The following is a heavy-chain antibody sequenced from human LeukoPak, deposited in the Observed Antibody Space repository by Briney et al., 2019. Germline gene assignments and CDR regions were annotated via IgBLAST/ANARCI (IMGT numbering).Heavy chain of an antibody. CDR1: GFIFSTSV. Sequence: PGGSLRLSCAASGFIFSTSVIHRVRQAPGKGLEWVALISYDGSDKDHADSLKGRFTISRDTSKNTLYLQMDSLRPEDTAIYYCAGVATYYFDYWGQGTPVTVSS. J-gene: IGHJ4*02. V-gene: IGHV3-30-3*01. CDR2: ISYDGSDK. CDR3: AGVATYYFDY.